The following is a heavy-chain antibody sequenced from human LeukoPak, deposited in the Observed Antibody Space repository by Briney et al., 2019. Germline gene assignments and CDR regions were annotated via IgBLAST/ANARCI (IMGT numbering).Heavy chain of an antibody. D-gene: IGHD5-12*01. Sequence: GGSLRLSCAASGFTFSSYWMSWVRQAPGKGLEWVAVISYDGSNKYYADSVKGRFTISRDNSKNTLYLQMNSLRAEDTAVYYCARDWGATIWGLGDYWGQGTLVTVSS. J-gene: IGHJ4*02. V-gene: IGHV3-30*03. CDR2: ISYDGSNK. CDR3: ARDWGATIWGLGDY. CDR1: GFTFSSYW.